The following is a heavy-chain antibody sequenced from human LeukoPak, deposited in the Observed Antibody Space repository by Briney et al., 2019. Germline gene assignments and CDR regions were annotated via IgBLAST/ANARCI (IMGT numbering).Heavy chain of an antibody. CDR2: INPSGGST. J-gene: IGHJ4*02. CDR3: AREVSGYSYENDY. Sequence: ASVKVSCKASGYTFTSYYIHWLQQAPGQGLDWMGIINPSGGSTSYAQKFQGRVTMTRDTSTSTVYMELSSLRSEDTAVYYCAREVSGYSYENDYWGQGTLVTVSS. CDR1: GYTFTSYY. D-gene: IGHD5-18*01. V-gene: IGHV1-46*01.